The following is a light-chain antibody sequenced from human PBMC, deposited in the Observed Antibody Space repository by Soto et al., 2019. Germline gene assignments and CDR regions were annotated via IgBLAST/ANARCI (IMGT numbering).Light chain of an antibody. CDR1: QSVSSSY. V-gene: IGKV3-20*01. CDR3: QPYSLSPLT. Sequence: DIVLTQSPATLSLSPGERDALACRASQSVSSSYLAWYQQNPGQAPRLLIYGAYSRATGITDRFSGDGSGTDFTLKISSLEPEDFAVYYCQPYSLSPLTVGGGTKVDIK. CDR2: GAY. J-gene: IGKJ4*01.